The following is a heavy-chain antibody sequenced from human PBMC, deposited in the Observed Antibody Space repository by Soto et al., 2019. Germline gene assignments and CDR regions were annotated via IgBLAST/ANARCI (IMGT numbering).Heavy chain of an antibody. J-gene: IGHJ6*03. Sequence: GGSLRLSCAASGFTFSSYGMHWVRQAPGKGLEWVAVISYDGSNKYYADSVKGRFTISRDNSKNTLYLQMNSLRAEDTAVYYCAKDSLSEVVVVAATSNLYYYYYYMDVWGKGTTVTVSS. CDR3: AKDSLSEVVVVAATSNLYYYYYYMDV. V-gene: IGHV3-30*18. CDR2: ISYDGSNK. D-gene: IGHD2-15*01. CDR1: GFTFSSYG.